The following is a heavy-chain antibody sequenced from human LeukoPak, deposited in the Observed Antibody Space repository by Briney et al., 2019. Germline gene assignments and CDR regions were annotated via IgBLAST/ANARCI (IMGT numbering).Heavy chain of an antibody. CDR2: INSDGGST. D-gene: IGHD6-19*01. CDR1: GFTFSSYW. Sequence: GGSLRLSCAASGFTFSSYWMHWVRQVPGKGLVWVPLINSDGGSTRYADSVKGRFTISRDNAKKTLYLQMNSLRAEDTAVYYCARKRQFSSGWDPLNYWGQGTLVTVSS. V-gene: IGHV3-74*01. CDR3: ARKRQFSSGWDPLNY. J-gene: IGHJ4*02.